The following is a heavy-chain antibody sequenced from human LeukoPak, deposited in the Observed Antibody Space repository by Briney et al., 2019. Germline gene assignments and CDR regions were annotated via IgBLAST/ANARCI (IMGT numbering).Heavy chain of an antibody. V-gene: IGHV4-61*01. CDR3: ARLGYCSSTSCYVGGGTDWFDP. D-gene: IGHD2-2*01. J-gene: IGHJ5*02. CDR2: IYYSGST. CDR1: SGSISTRNYH. Sequence: SETLSLTCPVSSGSISTRNYHWLWLRHPPGTGLEWLGYIYYSGSTNYNPSLKSRVTISVSTSKNQFSLKLSSVTAADTAVYYCARLGYCSSTSCYVGGGTDWFDPWGQGTLVTVSS.